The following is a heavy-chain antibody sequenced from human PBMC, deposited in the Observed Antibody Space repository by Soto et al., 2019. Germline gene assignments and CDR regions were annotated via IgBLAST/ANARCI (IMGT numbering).Heavy chain of an antibody. J-gene: IGHJ4*02. Sequence: PGESLKISCKGSGYSFTSYWIGWVRQMPGKGLDWMGIIYPGDSDTRYSPSFQGQVTISADKSISTAYLQWSSLKASDTAMYYCARYLGYYDSSGYSFAHFDYWGQGTLVTVSS. CDR2: IYPGDSDT. CDR3: ARYLGYYDSSGYSFAHFDY. CDR1: GYSFTSYW. D-gene: IGHD3-22*01. V-gene: IGHV5-51*01.